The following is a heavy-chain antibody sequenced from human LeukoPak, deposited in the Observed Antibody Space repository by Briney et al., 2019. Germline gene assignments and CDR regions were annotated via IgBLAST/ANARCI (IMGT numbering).Heavy chain of an antibody. D-gene: IGHD2-2*01. J-gene: IGHJ6*04. CDR3: AGRSSSTSYYGMDV. V-gene: IGHV4-59*01. CDR1: GGSISSYY. CDR2: IYYSGST. Sequence: TSETRSLTCTVSGGSISSYYWSWIRQPPGKGLEWIVYIYYSGSTNYNPSLKSRVTISVDTSKNQFSLKLSSVTAADTAVYYCAGRSSSTSYYGMDVWGKGTTVTVSS.